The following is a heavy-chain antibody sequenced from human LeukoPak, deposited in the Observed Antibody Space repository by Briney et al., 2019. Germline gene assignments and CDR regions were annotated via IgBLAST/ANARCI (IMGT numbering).Heavy chain of an antibody. V-gene: IGHV4-34*01. CDR3: ARGHRDYDILTGYYYNY. CDR1: GGSFSGYY. CDR2: INHSGST. Sequence: PSETLSLTCAVYGGSFSGYYWSWIRQPPGKGLEWIGEINHSGSTNYYPSLKSRVTISGDTSKNQFSLKLSSVTAADTAVYYCARGHRDYDILTGYYYNYWGQGTLVTVSS. D-gene: IGHD3-9*01. J-gene: IGHJ4*02.